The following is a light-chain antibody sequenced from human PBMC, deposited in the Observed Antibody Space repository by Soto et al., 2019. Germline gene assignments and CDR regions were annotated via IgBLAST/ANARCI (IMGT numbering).Light chain of an antibody. J-gene: IGLJ1*01. V-gene: IGLV2-11*01. CDR2: DVR. CDR1: SSDVGAFNY. Sequence: QSALTQPPSVSGSPDQSVTITCAGTSSDVGAFNYVSWYQQHPGKAPKLMIFDVRERPSGVPDRFSGYRSGNTASLTISGLQTEDEADYYCSSYVGDSNYVFGPGTKLTVL. CDR3: SSYVGDSNYV.